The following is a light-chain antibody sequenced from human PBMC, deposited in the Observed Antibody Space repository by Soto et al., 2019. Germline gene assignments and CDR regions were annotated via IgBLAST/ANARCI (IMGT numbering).Light chain of an antibody. J-gene: IGKJ1*01. Sequence: IIMAPAPATLSVTPGERATLSCRARQSVSSNLAWYQQKPGQAPRLLIYGASTRATGIPARFSGSGSGTEFTLTISSLQSEDSAVYYCQQYNNWPPWTFGQGTKVDIK. CDR1: QSVSSN. CDR3: QQYNNWPPWT. CDR2: GAS. V-gene: IGKV3-15*01.